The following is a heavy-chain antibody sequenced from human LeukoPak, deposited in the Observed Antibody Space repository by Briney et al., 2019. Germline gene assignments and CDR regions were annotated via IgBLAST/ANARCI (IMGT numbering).Heavy chain of an antibody. D-gene: IGHD6-13*01. CDR3: ARDGREVDSSSWYFADWFDP. Sequence: ASVKVSCKASGYTFTSYGISWVRQAPGQGLEWMGWISAYNGNTNYAQKLQGRVTMTTDTSTSTAYMELRSLRSDDTAVYYCARDGREVDSSSWYFADWFDPWGQGTLVTVSS. V-gene: IGHV1-18*01. CDR1: GYTFTSYG. J-gene: IGHJ5*02. CDR2: ISAYNGNT.